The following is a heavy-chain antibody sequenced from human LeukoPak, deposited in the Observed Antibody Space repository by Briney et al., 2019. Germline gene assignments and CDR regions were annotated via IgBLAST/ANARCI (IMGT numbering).Heavy chain of an antibody. J-gene: IGHJ2*01. CDR2: IYYSGST. Sequence: SETLSLTCTVYGGSISSYYWSWIRQPPGKGLEWIGYIYYSGSTNYNPSLKSRVTISVDTSKNQFSLKLSSVTAADTAVYYCARPTYYYDSSGSPHWYFDLWGRGTLVTVSS. V-gene: IGHV4-59*01. D-gene: IGHD3-22*01. CDR1: GGSISSYY. CDR3: ARPTYYYDSSGSPHWYFDL.